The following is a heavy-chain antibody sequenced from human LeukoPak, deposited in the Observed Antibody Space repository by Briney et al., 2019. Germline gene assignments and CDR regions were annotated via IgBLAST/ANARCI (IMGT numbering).Heavy chain of an antibody. CDR1: GYTFTSYG. J-gene: IGHJ4*02. CDR2: IIPIFGTA. D-gene: IGHD5-18*01. Sequence: SVKVSCKASGYTFTSYGISWVRQAPGQGLEWMGGIIPIFGTANYAQKFQGRVTITADESTSTAYMELSSLRSEDTAVYYCAFRADTAMVFDYWGQGTLVTVSS. CDR3: AFRADTAMVFDY. V-gene: IGHV1-69*13.